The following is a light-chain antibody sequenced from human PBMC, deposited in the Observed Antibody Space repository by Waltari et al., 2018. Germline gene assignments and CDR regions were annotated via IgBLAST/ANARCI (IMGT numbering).Light chain of an antibody. J-gene: IGLJ2*01. V-gene: IGLV2-8*01. CDR2: EVS. CDR1: SPDIGVYNY. Sequence: QSALTQPPSASGSPGPSSTISCTGTSPDIGVYNYVSWYQQHPAKAPKLLIYEVSERPSGVPDRFSGSKSGITASLTVFGLQTEDEADYYCASFAGSNTLFGGGTKLTVL. CDR3: ASFAGSNTL.